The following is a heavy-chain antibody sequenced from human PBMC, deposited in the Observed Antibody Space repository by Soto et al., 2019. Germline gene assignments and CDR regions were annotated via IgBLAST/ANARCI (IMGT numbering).Heavy chain of an antibody. CDR3: ARESTMRGLDY. Sequence: QVQLVLSGAEVKKRGASVKVSCKASGYTFTTYGISWVRQAPGQGLEWMGWISAYNGKTNSAQKLQGRVTMTTDTSTSTAYMELRTLRSDDTAVYYCARESTMRGLDYWGQGTLVTVSS. V-gene: IGHV1-18*01. D-gene: IGHD5-12*01. CDR2: ISAYNGKT. CDR1: GYTFTTYG. J-gene: IGHJ4*02.